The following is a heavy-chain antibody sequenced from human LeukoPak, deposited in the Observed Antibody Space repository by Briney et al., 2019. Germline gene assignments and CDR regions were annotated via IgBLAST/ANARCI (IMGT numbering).Heavy chain of an antibody. CDR2: VQYSGST. J-gene: IGHJ4*02. Sequence: SETLSLTCTVSGGSISSGDYYWAWIRQPPGQGLEWIGNVQYSGSTYYNPSPKSRVTISLDTSKNQFSLRLSSVTAADTSMYYCTRRRGGTSSRDYWGQGTLVTVSS. CDR1: GGSISSGDYY. D-gene: IGHD6-13*01. CDR3: TRRRGGTSSRDY. V-gene: IGHV4-39*01.